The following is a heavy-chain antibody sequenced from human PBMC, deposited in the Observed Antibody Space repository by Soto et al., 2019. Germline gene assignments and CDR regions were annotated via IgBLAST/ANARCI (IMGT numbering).Heavy chain of an antibody. D-gene: IGHD2-8*01. Sequence: PSETLSLTCTVSGGSISSYYWSWIRQPPGKGLEWIGYIYYSGSTNYNPSLKSRVTISVDTSKNQFSLKLSSVTAADTAVYYCARGVVLIVYAIYWFDPWGQGTLVTVSS. CDR3: ARGVVLIVYAIYWFDP. CDR1: GGSISSYY. J-gene: IGHJ5*02. CDR2: IYYSGST. V-gene: IGHV4-59*01.